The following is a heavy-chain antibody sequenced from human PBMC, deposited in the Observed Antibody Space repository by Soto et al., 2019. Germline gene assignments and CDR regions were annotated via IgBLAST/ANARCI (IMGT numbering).Heavy chain of an antibody. V-gene: IGHV3-23*01. J-gene: IGHJ4*02. D-gene: IGHD3-3*01. CDR1: GFTFSNYV. Sequence: GGSLRLSCAASGFTFSNYVMSWVRQAPGKGLEWVSGISDSGGSTSSADSVRGRFTISRDNSKNTLYLQMNSLTTEDTAVYYCAKGGDSWSGYSHYWGQGTPVTVSS. CDR3: AKGGDSWSGYSHY. CDR2: ISDSGGST.